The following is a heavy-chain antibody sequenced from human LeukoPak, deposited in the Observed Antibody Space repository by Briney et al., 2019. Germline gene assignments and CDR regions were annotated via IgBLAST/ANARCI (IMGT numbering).Heavy chain of an antibody. CDR2: ISGSGGST. CDR3: AKDSYDILTGYYQN. D-gene: IGHD3-9*01. Sequence: GGSLRLSCAASGXTFSSYAMSWVRQAPGKGLEWVSAISGSGGSTYYADSVKGRFTISRDNSKNTLFLQMNSLRADDTAVYYCAKDSYDILTGYYQNWGQGTLVTVSS. V-gene: IGHV3-23*01. J-gene: IGHJ4*02. CDR1: GXTFSSYA.